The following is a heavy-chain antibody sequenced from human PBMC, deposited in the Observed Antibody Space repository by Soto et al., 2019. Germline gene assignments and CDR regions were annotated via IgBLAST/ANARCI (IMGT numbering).Heavy chain of an antibody. Sequence: QVQLVQSGAEVKKPGASVKVSCKASGYTFTGYYMHWVRQAPGQGPEWMGWINPNSGDTNYAQKFQGWVTLTRDTSISKAYMELSRLRSDDTAVYNWARQASPYSGSYCDHGSIYGMDVWGQGTTVTVSS. CDR3: ARQASPYSGSYCDHGSIYGMDV. V-gene: IGHV1-2*04. J-gene: IGHJ6*02. D-gene: IGHD1-26*01. CDR2: INPNSGDT. CDR1: GYTFTGYY.